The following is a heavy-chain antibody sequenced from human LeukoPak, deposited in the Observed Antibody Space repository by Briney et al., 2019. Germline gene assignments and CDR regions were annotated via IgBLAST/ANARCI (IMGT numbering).Heavy chain of an antibody. CDR3: ARLHGGFDY. CDR1: GGSISSYH. J-gene: IGHJ4*02. Sequence: SETLSLTCTVSGGSISSYHWSWIRQPPGKGLEWIGYVYYSGRTNYNPSLKSRVTISADTSKNQFSLKLSSVTAADTAVYYCARLHGGFDYWGQGTLVTVSS. V-gene: IGHV4-59*08. D-gene: IGHD3-16*01. CDR2: VYYSGRT.